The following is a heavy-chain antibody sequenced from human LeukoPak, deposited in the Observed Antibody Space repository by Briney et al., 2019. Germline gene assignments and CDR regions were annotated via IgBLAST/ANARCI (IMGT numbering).Heavy chain of an antibody. Sequence: GRSLRLSCTTSGFTFGDYAMSWVRQAPRKGLEWLGFIRSKAYRGTTEYAASVRGRFTFSRDDSNYIAYLQINSLNAEETAVYYCTGGGCGGGSCYSILGLDYWGQGTLVTVSS. CDR1: GFTFGDYA. D-gene: IGHD2-15*01. CDR2: IRSKAYRGTT. CDR3: TGGGCGGGSCYSILGLDY. J-gene: IGHJ4*02. V-gene: IGHV3-49*04.